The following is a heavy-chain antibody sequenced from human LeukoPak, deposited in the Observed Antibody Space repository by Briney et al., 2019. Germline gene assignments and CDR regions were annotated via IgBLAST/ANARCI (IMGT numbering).Heavy chain of an antibody. V-gene: IGHV1-24*01. Sequence: GASVKVSCKVSGYTITELSMHWVRQAPGKGLEWMGGFDPEDGETIYAQKFQGRVTMTEDTSTDTAYMELSSLRSEDTAVYYCATDPISYYYDSSGTQIDYWGQGTLVTVSS. D-gene: IGHD3-22*01. CDR3: ATDPISYYYDSSGTQIDY. CDR2: FDPEDGET. J-gene: IGHJ4*02. CDR1: GYTITELS.